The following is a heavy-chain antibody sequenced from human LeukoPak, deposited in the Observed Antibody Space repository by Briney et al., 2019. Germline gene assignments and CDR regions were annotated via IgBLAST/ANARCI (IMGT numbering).Heavy chain of an antibody. CDR3: ARDYNGLWFGEFDAFDI. Sequence: GGSLRLSCAASGFNVSSKYMSWVRQAPGKGLECVSFIYSRGSTNYADSVKGRFTISRDISKNTLYLQMNSLRVEDTTVYYCARDYNGLWFGEFDAFDIWGQGTMVTVSS. V-gene: IGHV3-66*01. CDR2: IYSRGST. CDR1: GFNVSSKY. J-gene: IGHJ3*02. D-gene: IGHD3-10*01.